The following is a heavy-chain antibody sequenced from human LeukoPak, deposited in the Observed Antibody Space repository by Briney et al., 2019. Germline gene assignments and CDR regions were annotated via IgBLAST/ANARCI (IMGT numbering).Heavy chain of an antibody. CDR1: GFTFSSYA. V-gene: IGHV3-64*01. Sequence: GRSLRLSCAASGFTFSSYAMQWVRQAPGKAREDVSAISSNGGSTYYANSVKGRFTISRDNSKNTLYLQMGGLRAEDMSVYYCAREGGSGSYWFDYWGQGTLVTVSS. CDR3: AREGGSGSYWFDY. CDR2: ISSNGGST. J-gene: IGHJ4*02. D-gene: IGHD3-10*01.